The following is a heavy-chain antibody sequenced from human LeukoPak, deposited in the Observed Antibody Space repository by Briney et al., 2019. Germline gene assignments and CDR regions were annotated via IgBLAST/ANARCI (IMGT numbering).Heavy chain of an antibody. CDR1: GFTFSSYG. V-gene: IGHV3-30*03. J-gene: IGHJ3*02. CDR3: ARERGVLDAFDI. Sequence: PGGSLRLSCAASGFTFSSYGMNWVRQAPGKRLEWVAVSSHGHNQYYADSVKDRFIVSRDNSKNTQYLQINSLRDDDTAIYYCARERGVLDAFDIWGQGTIVTVFS. D-gene: IGHD3-16*01. CDR2: SSHGHNQ.